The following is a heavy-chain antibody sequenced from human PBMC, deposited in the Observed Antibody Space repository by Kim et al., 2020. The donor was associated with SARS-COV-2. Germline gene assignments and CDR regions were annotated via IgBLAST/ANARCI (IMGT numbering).Heavy chain of an antibody. J-gene: IGHJ4*01. Sequence: GGSLRLSCAASGFTFNNYAMSWVRQAPGKGLEWVSAISGSGKNTFYADSVKGRFTISRDNSKNTLYLQMNSLRAEDTAVYYCGKDGGGWWTMGWYYFDYWGQGILVTVSS. CDR2: ISGSGKNT. CDR1: GFTFNNYA. D-gene: IGHD2-8*02. V-gene: IGHV3-23*01. CDR3: GKDGGGWWTMGWYYFDY.